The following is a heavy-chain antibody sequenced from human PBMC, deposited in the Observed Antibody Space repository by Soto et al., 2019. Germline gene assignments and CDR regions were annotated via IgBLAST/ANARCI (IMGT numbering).Heavy chain of an antibody. Sequence: PGGSLRLSCAASGFTFSSYLMSWVRQAPGKGLEWVANIKQDGSEKYYVDSVKGRFTISRDNAKNSLYLQMNSLRAEDTAVYYCARDSIAAADGDAFDIWGQGT. CDR1: GFTFSSYL. V-gene: IGHV3-7*01. D-gene: IGHD6-13*01. J-gene: IGHJ3*02. CDR2: IKQDGSEK. CDR3: ARDSIAAADGDAFDI.